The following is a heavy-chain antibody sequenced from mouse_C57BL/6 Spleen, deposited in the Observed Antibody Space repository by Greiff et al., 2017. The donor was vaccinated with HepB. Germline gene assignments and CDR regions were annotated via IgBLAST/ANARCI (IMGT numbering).Heavy chain of an antibody. CDR2: IHPNSGST. CDR3: ARGNPRDYYAMDY. Sequence: VQLQQPGAELVKPGASVKLSCKASGYTFTSYWMHWVKQRPGQGLEWIGMIHPNSGSTNYNEKFKSKATLTVDKSSSTAYMQLSSLTSEDSAVYYCARGNPRDYYAMDYWGQGTSVTVSS. CDR1: GYTFTSYW. J-gene: IGHJ4*01. V-gene: IGHV1-64*01.